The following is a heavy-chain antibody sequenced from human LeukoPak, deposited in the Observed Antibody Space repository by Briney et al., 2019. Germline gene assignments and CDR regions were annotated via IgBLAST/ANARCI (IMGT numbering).Heavy chain of an antibody. Sequence: GGSLRLSCVASGFSFSSYWMAWVRQAPGKGLEWVANTKYDGSHKYYVDSVKGRFTISRDNAKNSVYLQMNSLRVDDTAVYFCASSHDSSGNDWGQGTMVTVSS. CDR2: TKYDGSHK. J-gene: IGHJ4*02. CDR3: ASSHDSSGND. D-gene: IGHD3-22*01. CDR1: GFSFSSYW. V-gene: IGHV3-7*01.